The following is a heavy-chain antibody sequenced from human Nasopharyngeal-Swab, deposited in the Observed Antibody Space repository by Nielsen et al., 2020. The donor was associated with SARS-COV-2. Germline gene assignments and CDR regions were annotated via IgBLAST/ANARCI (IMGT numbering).Heavy chain of an antibody. Sequence: SETLSLTCTVSGGSISSGGYYWSWIRQHPGKGLEWTGYIYYSGSTYYNPSLKSRVTISVDTSKNQFSLKLSSVTAADTAVYYCARATITMIVVVDAFDIWGQGTMVTVSS. CDR3: ARATITMIVVVDAFDI. D-gene: IGHD3-22*01. CDR2: IYYSGST. V-gene: IGHV4-31*03. J-gene: IGHJ3*02. CDR1: GGSISSGGYY.